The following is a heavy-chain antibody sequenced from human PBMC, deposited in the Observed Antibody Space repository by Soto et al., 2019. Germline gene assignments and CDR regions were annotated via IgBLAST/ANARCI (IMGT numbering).Heavy chain of an antibody. CDR3: ARDTRQNYGTPADSSWFHP. CDR2: INPSGDTT. J-gene: IGHJ5*02. Sequence: QAQLVQSGAEVKKPGASVKVSCKASGFRFSDYYMHWVRQAPGQGLEWMGIINPSGDTTNYAQKFQGRVTMTWDTSTRSVYLALSSLRSEDTAVYYCARDTRQNYGTPADSSWFHPWGQGPPVTVSS. V-gene: IGHV1-46*01. D-gene: IGHD3-22*01. CDR1: GFRFSDYY.